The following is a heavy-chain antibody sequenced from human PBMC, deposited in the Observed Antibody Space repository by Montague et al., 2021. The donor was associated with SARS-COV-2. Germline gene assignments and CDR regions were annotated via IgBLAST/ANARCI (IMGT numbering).Heavy chain of an antibody. CDR3: ARAGSLGNFDY. CDR2: CYYRSEWYN. D-gene: IGHD3-10*01. CDR1: GDSDCVEKPT. Sequence: CAISGDSDCVEKPTRSSVRHSPSRHFHRQVICYYRSEWYNDYAVSVKSRVTINPDTSKNQFSLQLNSVTPEDSAVYYCARAGSLGNFDYWGQGTLVTVSS. J-gene: IGHJ4*02. V-gene: IGHV6-1*01.